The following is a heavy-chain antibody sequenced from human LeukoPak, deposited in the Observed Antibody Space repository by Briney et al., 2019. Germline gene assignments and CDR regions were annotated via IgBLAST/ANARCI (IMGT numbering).Heavy chain of an antibody. J-gene: IGHJ3*02. CDR3: ARVVNYYDSRGYRDAFDI. V-gene: IGHV1-46*01. D-gene: IGHD3-22*01. Sequence: ASVKVSCKASGYTFTSYYMHWVRQAPGQGLEWMGIINPSGGSTSYAQKFQGRVTMTRDTSTSTVYMELSSLRSEDTAVYYCARVVNYYDSRGYRDAFDIWGQGTMVTVSS. CDR1: GYTFTSYY. CDR2: INPSGGST.